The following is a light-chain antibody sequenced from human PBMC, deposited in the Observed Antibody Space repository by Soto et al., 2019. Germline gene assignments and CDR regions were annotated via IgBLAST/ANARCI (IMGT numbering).Light chain of an antibody. J-gene: IGKJ5*01. CDR3: MQSLQTPIT. V-gene: IGKV2-28*01. CDR2: MDS. CDR1: QSLLYSNGYNY. Sequence: DIVMTQSPLYLPVTPGEPASLSYRSSQSLLYSNGYNYVDWYLQKPGQSPQLLIYMDSSRPSGVPDRFSGSGSGTDFTLRISRVEAEDVGVYYCMQSLQTPITFGQGTRLEIK.